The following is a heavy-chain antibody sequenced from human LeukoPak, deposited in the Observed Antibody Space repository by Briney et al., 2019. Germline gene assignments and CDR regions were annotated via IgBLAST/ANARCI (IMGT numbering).Heavy chain of an antibody. Sequence: GASVKVSCKASGYTFTSYGISWVRQAPGQGLEWMGWISAYNGNTNYAQKLQGRVTMTTDTSTSTAYMELRSLRSDDTAVYYCARVYCSSTSCQEIDYWGQGTLVTVSS. V-gene: IGHV1-18*01. J-gene: IGHJ4*02. D-gene: IGHD2-2*01. CDR3: ARVYCSSTSCQEIDY. CDR2: ISAYNGNT. CDR1: GYTFTSYG.